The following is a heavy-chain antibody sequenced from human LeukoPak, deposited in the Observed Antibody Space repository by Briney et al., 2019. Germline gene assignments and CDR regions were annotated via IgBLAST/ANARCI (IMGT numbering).Heavy chain of an antibody. Sequence: ASVKVSCKASGYTFTAYYIHWVRQAPGQGLEWMGWVNLNTGGANYARKFLGRVTMTRDTSITTAYMELSRLQSDDTAVYYCAKDLSANILTGYYVDYWGQGTLVTVSS. CDR1: GYTFTAYY. V-gene: IGHV1-2*02. CDR2: VNLNTGGA. D-gene: IGHD3-9*01. CDR3: AKDLSANILTGYYVDY. J-gene: IGHJ4*02.